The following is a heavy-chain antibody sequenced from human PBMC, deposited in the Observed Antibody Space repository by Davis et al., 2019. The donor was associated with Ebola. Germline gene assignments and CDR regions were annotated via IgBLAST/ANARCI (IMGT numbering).Heavy chain of an antibody. J-gene: IGHJ5*02. CDR3: ARVNFCIGGSCYSHDH. CDR2: INHSGST. CDR1: GGSFSDYY. Sequence: MPSETLSLTCAVYGGSFSDYYWTWIRQPPGKGLEWIGEINHSGSTNYNPSLKSRVTISVDTSKNQFSLRLNSVTAADTAVYYCARVNFCIGGSCYSHDHWGQGTLVTVSS. D-gene: IGHD2-15*01. V-gene: IGHV4-34*01.